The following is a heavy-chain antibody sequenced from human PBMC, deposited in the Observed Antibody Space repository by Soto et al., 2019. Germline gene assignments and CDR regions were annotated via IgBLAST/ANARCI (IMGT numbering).Heavy chain of an antibody. CDR2: IRSKASNYAT. CDR1: GFTFSGSA. J-gene: IGHJ4*02. D-gene: IGHD2-15*01. Sequence: PGGSLRLSCAASGFTFSGSAMHWVRQASGKGLEWVGRIRSKASNYATAYAAPVKGRFTITRDDSKNTAYLQMNSLKTEDTAVYYCTRLVYCSGDSCSAFDYWGQGTLVTVSS. V-gene: IGHV3-73*01. CDR3: TRLVYCSGDSCSAFDY.